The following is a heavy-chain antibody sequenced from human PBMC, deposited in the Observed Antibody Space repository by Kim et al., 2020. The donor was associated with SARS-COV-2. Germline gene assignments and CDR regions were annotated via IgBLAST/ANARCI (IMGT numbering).Heavy chain of an antibody. Sequence: ADSGKGRFTISRDNSKNTLYLQMSSLRAEDTAVYYCVKGGVLPSFHGMDVWGQGTTVTVSS. CDR3: VKGGVLPSFHGMDV. V-gene: IGHV3-64D*06. D-gene: IGHD2-8*01. J-gene: IGHJ6*02.